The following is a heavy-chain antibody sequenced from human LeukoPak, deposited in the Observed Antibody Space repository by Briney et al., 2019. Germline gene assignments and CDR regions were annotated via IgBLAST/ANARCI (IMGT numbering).Heavy chain of an antibody. CDR1: GFTFSSYG. Sequence: PGRSLRLSCAASGFTFSSYGMHWVRQAPGKGLEWVAVISYDGSNKYYADSVKGRFNIHRDNSKNTLYLQMNSLRAEDTAVYYCAKGADYYYYGMDVWGKGTTVTVSS. J-gene: IGHJ6*04. V-gene: IGHV3-30*18. CDR3: AKGADYYYYGMDV. CDR2: ISYDGSNK.